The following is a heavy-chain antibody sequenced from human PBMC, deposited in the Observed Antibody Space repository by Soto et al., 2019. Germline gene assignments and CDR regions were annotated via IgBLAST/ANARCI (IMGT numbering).Heavy chain of an antibody. CDR3: ASTLTDYYDSSGYYFDY. J-gene: IGHJ4*02. D-gene: IGHD3-22*01. CDR2: ISAYNGNT. CDR1: GYTFTSYG. Sequence: ASVKVSCKASGYTFTSYGISWVRQAPGQGLEWMGWISAYNGNTNYAQMLQGRVTMTTDTSTSTAYMEVRSLRSDDTAVYYCASTLTDYYDSSGYYFDYWGQGALVTVSS. V-gene: IGHV1-18*01.